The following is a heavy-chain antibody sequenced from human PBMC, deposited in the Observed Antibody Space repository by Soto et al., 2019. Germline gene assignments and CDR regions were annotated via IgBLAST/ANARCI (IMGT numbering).Heavy chain of an antibody. CDR3: ARVSVDRGSYYAVGSYGLDV. V-gene: IGHV4-34*01. Sequence: SETLSLTCVVYGGSYSDDDWTWIRHPPGKGLDWFGESNHSGRANDNPSLKSRVTMSIDTSKSQFTLNLSSETAGDTALYYCARVSVDRGSYYAVGSYGLDVWGQGITV. CDR1: GGSYSDDD. CDR2: SNHSGRA. J-gene: IGHJ6*02. D-gene: IGHD1-26*01.